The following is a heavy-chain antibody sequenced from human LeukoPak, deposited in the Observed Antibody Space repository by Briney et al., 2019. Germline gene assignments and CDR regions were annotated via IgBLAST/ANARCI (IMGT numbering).Heavy chain of an antibody. D-gene: IGHD5-24*01. Sequence: GSVKVSCKASGYTFTGYYMHWVGQAPGQGVEWVGWVNPNSGGTNYAQKFQGRVTMTRDTSISTAYMELSRLRSDDTAVYYCARGPGDGYYTERAFDIWGQGTMVTVSS. V-gene: IGHV1-2*02. CDR3: ARGPGDGYYTERAFDI. CDR1: GYTFTGYY. J-gene: IGHJ3*02. CDR2: VNPNSGGT.